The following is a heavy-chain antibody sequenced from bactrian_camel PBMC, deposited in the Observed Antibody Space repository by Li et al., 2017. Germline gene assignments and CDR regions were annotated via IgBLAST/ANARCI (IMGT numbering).Heavy chain of an antibody. CDR1: GYTYSNYC. D-gene: IGHD3*01. CDR2: IDSTGST. Sequence: HVQLVESGGGSVQAGGSLRLSCAASGYTYSNYCMGWFRQAPGKDREKVANIDSTGSTIYADSVKGRFTISRDNAKDTLYLQMNSMKIEDTAVYYCALGSSRQATMTARGKGTQVTVS. J-gene: IGHJ4*01. V-gene: IGHV3S53*01.